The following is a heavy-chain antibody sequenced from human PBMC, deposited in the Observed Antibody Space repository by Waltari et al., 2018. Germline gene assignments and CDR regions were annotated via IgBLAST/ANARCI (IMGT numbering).Heavy chain of an antibody. CDR3: ARHEAVAGILVDY. CDR1: GFTFSSYW. CDR2: IKQDGSEK. V-gene: IGHV3-7*01. J-gene: IGHJ4*02. Sequence: EVQLVESGGGLVQPGGSLTLSCAASGFTFSSYWMSWVRQAPGKGLEWVANIKQDGSEKYYVDSVKGRFTISRDNAKNSLYLQMNSLRAEDTAVYYCARHEAVAGILVDYWGQGTLVTVSS. D-gene: IGHD6-19*01.